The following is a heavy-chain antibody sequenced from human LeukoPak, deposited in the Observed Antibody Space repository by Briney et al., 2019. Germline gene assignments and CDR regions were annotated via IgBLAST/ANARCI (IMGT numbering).Heavy chain of an antibody. CDR3: ATRFWSGYYPDPQFVY. CDR1: GGSFSGYY. J-gene: IGHJ4*02. Sequence: MPSETLSLTCAVYGGSFSGYYWSWIRQPPGKGLEWIGEINHSGSTNYNPSLKSRVTISVDTSKNQFSRKLSSVTAADTAVYYCATRFWSGYYPDPQFVYWGQGTPVTVSS. D-gene: IGHD3-3*01. CDR2: INHSGST. V-gene: IGHV4-34*01.